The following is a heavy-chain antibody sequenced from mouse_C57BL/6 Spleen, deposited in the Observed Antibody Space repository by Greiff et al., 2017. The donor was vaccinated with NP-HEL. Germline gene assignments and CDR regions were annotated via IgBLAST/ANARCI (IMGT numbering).Heavy chain of an antibody. CDR1: GFSLSTFGMG. CDR3: ARMNVVYYYGSSYAWFAY. J-gene: IGHJ3*01. CDR2: IWWDDDK. D-gene: IGHD1-1*01. V-gene: IGHV8-8*01. Sequence: QVTLKVSGPGILQPSQTLSLTCSFSGFSLSTFGMGVGWIRQPSGKGLEWLAHIWWDDDKYYNPALKSRLTISKDTSKNQVFLKIANVDTADTATYYCARMNVVYYYGSSYAWFAYWGQGTLVTVSA.